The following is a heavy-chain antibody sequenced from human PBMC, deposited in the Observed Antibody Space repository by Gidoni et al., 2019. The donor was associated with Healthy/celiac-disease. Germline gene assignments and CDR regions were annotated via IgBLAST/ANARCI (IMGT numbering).Heavy chain of an antibody. J-gene: IGHJ2*01. V-gene: IGHV4-4*07. CDR3: ARDRWLWFGELLETDWYFDL. D-gene: IGHD3-10*01. CDR1: GASIRSYY. Sequence: QVQLQESGPGLVKPSETLSLTCPVAGASIRSYYWSWIRQPAGKGLEWIGRIYTSGSTNYNPSLKSRVTMSVDTSKNQFSLKLISVTAADTAVYYCARDRWLWFGELLETDWYFDLWGRGTLVTVSS. CDR2: IYTSGST.